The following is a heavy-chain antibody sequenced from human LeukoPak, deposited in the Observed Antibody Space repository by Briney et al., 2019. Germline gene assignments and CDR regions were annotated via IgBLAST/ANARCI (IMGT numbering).Heavy chain of an antibody. CDR2: IYTSGST. V-gene: IGHV4-61*02. Sequence: PSETLSLTCTVSGGSISSGSYYWSWIRQPAGKGLEWIGRIYTSGSTNYNPSLKSRVTISVDTSKNQFSLKPSSVTAADTAVYYCARDGIAAAGLLYWGQGTLVTVSS. D-gene: IGHD6-13*01. CDR3: ARDGIAAAGLLY. J-gene: IGHJ4*02. CDR1: GGSISSGSYY.